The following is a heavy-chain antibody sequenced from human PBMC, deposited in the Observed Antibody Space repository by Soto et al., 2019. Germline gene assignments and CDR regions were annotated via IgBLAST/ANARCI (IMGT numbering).Heavy chain of an antibody. CDR1: GYTLTTYG. D-gene: IGHD3-10*01. J-gene: IGHJ4*02. Sequence: QVQLVQSGAEVKKPGATVKVSCKASGYTLTTYGISWVRQAPGQGLEWMGGISTYNGNTNYARNVQGRVTMTTDTSTSTVYMELRSLRYDDAAVYFCASWTYGSGSPTGYLGQGTLVTVSS. V-gene: IGHV1-18*01. CDR3: ASWTYGSGSPTGY. CDR2: ISTYNGNT.